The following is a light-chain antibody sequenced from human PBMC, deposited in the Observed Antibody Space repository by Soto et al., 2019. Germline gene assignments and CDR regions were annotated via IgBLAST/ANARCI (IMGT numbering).Light chain of an antibody. J-gene: IGKJ2*01. CDR3: QQSFGPPYT. Sequence: DIQMTQSPSSLSASVGDRVTITCRASQSLGRHLTWYQQKAGEAPKLLIYETSNLQNGVPSRFSGSGSETDFTLTINSLQPEDFATYYCQQSFGPPYTFGQGTKLE. CDR1: QSLGRH. CDR2: ETS. V-gene: IGKV1-39*01.